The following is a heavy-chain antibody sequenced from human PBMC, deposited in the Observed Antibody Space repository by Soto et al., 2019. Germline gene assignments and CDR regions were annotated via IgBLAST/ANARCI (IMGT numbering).Heavy chain of an antibody. CDR2: IYDSGDT. V-gene: IGHV4-59*01. CDR1: GNSISIYF. J-gene: IGHJ3*01. CDR3: VSSRSAIYGDAFDV. D-gene: IGHD2-2*01. Sequence: SETLSLTCSVSGNSISIYFRSWIRHTPGKGLEWVGFIYDSGDTQYNPSLESRATISLDTSKSQFSLRLRSVTAADTAMYYCVSSRSAIYGDAFDVWGRGTMVTVSS.